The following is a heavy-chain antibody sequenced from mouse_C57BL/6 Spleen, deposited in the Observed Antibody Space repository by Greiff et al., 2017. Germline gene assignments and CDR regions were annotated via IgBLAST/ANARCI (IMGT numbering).Heavy chain of an antibody. V-gene: IGHV1-26*01. CDR1: GYTFTDYY. J-gene: IGHJ2*01. CDR3: ARYENGYDGFDY. D-gene: IGHD2-2*01. Sequence: VQLQQSGPELVKPGASVKISCKASGYTFTDYYMNWVKQSHGKSLEWIGDINPNNGGTSYNQKFKGKATLTVDKSSSTAYMELRSLTSEDSAVYYCARYENGYDGFDYWGQGTTLTVSS. CDR2: INPNNGGT.